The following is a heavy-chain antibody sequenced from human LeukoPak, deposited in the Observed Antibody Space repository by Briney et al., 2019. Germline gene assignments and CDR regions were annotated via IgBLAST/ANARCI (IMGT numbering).Heavy chain of an antibody. D-gene: IGHD3-10*01. V-gene: IGHV1-46*01. CDR3: ARDERFEFGRVFDY. Sequence: ASVKVSCKASGYTFTRYYMHWVRESPGQGLEGMGVINPCGGSRSYAQKFPGRVTMTRDTSTSTVYMELSSLRSEDTAVYYCARDERFEFGRVFDYWGQGTLVTVSS. CDR1: GYTFTRYY. J-gene: IGHJ4*02. CDR2: INPCGGSR.